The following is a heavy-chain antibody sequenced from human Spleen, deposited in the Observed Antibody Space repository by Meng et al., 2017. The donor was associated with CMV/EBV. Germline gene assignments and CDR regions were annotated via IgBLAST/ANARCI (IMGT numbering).Heavy chain of an antibody. V-gene: IGHV1-69*05. J-gene: IGHJ6*02. Sequence: SVKVSCKTSGGTFSIYSINWVRQAPGQGLEWMGGIIPIFGTANYAQKFQGRVTIITDESTSTAYMELSSLRSEDTAVYYCARDLYSSSYGDPGVYYYGMDVWGQGTTVTVSS. CDR1: GGTFSIYS. D-gene: IGHD6-13*01. CDR3: ARDLYSSSYGDPGVYYYGMDV. CDR2: IIPIFGTA.